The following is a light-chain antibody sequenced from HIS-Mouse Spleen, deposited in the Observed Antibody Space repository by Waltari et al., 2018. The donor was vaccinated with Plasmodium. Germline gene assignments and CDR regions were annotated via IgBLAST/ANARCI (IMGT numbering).Light chain of an antibody. J-gene: IGKJ3*01. CDR2: GAS. CDR1: QSVSSN. V-gene: IGKV3-15*01. CDR3: QQYNNWSFT. Sequence: EIVMTQSPATLSVSPGERATPSRRASQSVSSNLAWYQQKPGQAPRLLIYGASTRATGIPARFSGSGSGTEFTLTISSLQSEDFAVYYCQQYNNWSFTFGPGTKVDIK.